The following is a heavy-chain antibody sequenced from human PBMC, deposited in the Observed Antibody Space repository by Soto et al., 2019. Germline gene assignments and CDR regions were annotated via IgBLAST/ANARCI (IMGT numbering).Heavy chain of an antibody. J-gene: IGHJ4*02. CDR1: GFTFSSYS. CDR2: ISSSSSTI. Sequence: EVQLVESGGGLVQPGGSLRLSCAASGFTFSSYSMNWVRQAPGKGLEWDSYISSSSSTIYYADSVKGRFTISRDNAKNSLYLQMNSLRAEDTAVYYCARDALIAVAGTFDYWGQGTLVTVSS. CDR3: ARDALIAVAGTFDY. V-gene: IGHV3-48*01. D-gene: IGHD6-19*01.